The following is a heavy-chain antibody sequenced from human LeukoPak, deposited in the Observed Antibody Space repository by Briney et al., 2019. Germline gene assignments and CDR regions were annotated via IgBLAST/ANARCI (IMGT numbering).Heavy chain of an antibody. CDR2: IKQDGSEK. CDR3: VRDAPLNWNELKYYGMDV. V-gene: IGHV3-7*01. J-gene: IGHJ6*02. Sequence: GGSLRLSCAASGFTFSSYWMSWVRQAPGKGLEWVAQIKQDGSEKYYVDLVKGRFTISRDNAKNSLYLQMNSLRAEDTAVYYCVRDAPLNWNELKYYGMDVWGQGTTVTVSS. CDR1: GFTFSSYW. D-gene: IGHD1-20*01.